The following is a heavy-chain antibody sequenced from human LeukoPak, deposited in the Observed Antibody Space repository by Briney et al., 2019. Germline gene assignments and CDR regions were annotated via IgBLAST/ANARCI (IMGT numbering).Heavy chain of an antibody. CDR2: ISAHNGNT. J-gene: IGHJ4*02. V-gene: IGHV1-18*01. CDR3: ARLRGDSSNWHGY. CDR1: GYTFTAYD. D-gene: IGHD6-13*01. Sequence: ASVKVSCKASGYTFTAYDISWVRQAPGQGLEWMGWISAHNGNTNYAQKFQGRVTMTTDTSTRTAYMELRSLRSDDTAVYYCARLRGDSSNWHGYWGQGTLVTVSS.